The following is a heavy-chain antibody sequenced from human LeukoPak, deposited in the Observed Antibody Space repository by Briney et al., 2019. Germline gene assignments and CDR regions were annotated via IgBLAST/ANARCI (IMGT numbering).Heavy chain of an antibody. D-gene: IGHD2-21*01. V-gene: IGHV5-51*01. CDR1: GYSFTSNW. CDR3: ARLIWGGGGGDFDF. Sequence: GESLKISCKGSGYSFTSNWIGWVRQMPGEGLEWMGIIYPSDSQTRYSPSFQGQVTISVDRSITTAYLQWSSLKASDTATYYCARLIWGGGGGDFDFGGQETLVTVS. CDR2: IYPSDSQT. J-gene: IGHJ4*02.